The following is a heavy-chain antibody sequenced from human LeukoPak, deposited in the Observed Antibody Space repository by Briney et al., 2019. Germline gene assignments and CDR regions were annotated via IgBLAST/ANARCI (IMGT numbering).Heavy chain of an antibody. CDR3: AKAPVGWLRPLDY. V-gene: IGHV3-23*01. Sequence: GGSLRLSCAASGFTFSTYAMSWVRQAPGKGLEWVSGNSASGETTYYADSVKGRFTISRDNSKNTLHLQMNSLRAEDTAVYYCAKAPVGWLRPLDYWGQGTLVTVSS. J-gene: IGHJ4*02. D-gene: IGHD5-12*01. CDR2: NSASGETT. CDR1: GFTFSTYA.